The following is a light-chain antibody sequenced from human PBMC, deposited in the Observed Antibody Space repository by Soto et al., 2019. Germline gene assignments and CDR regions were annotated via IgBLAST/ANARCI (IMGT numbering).Light chain of an antibody. CDR3: QKYNSASALT. Sequence: DIQMTQSPSSLSASVGDRVTITCRASQGISNYLAWYQQKPGKVPKLLIYAASTLQTGVPSRFSGSGSGTDFTLTISSLEPEDVASYYCQKYNSASALTFGGGIKVEIK. J-gene: IGKJ4*01. V-gene: IGKV1-27*01. CDR2: AAS. CDR1: QGISNY.